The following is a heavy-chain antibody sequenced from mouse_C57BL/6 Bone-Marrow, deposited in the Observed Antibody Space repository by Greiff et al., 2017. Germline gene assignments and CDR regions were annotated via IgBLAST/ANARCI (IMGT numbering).Heavy chain of an antibody. CDR3: ARVTTVVEDAMDY. V-gene: IGHV1-39*01. CDR1: GYSFTDYN. D-gene: IGHD1-1*01. CDR2: INPNYGTT. J-gene: IGHJ4*01. Sequence: EVQLQQSGPELVKPGASVKISCKASGYSFTDYNLNWVKQSNGKSLEWIGVINPNYGTTSYNQKFKGKATLTVEQSSSTAYMQLNSLTSEDSAVYYCARVTTVVEDAMDYWGQGTSVAVSS.